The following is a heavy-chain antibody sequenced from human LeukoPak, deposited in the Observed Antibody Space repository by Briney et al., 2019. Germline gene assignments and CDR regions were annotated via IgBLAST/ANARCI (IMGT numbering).Heavy chain of an antibody. V-gene: IGHV3-23*01. Sequence: GGSLRLSCAASGFTFSSYAMSWVRQAPGKGLEWVSAISGSGGSTYYADSVKGRFTISRDNSKNTLYLQMNSLRAEDTAVYYCARGEAYYDFWSGYLPSIDYWGQGTLVTVSS. CDR3: ARGEAYYDFWSGYLPSIDY. D-gene: IGHD3-3*01. CDR1: GFTFSSYA. J-gene: IGHJ4*02. CDR2: ISGSGGST.